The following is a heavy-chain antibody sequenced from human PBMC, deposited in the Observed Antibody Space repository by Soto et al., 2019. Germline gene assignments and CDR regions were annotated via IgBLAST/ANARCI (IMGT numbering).Heavy chain of an antibody. V-gene: IGHV4-38-2*02. Sequence: PSVTLCRTCTVSGYYIGSGFYWGWIRQAPGKGLEWIGTIYYTGTTYYNPSLKSRLTMSVDTSNNQFSLKLKSVTAADTAVYYCARALIGTLDYWGQGALVTVSS. CDR1: GYYIGSGFY. CDR2: IYYTGTT. J-gene: IGHJ4*02. D-gene: IGHD1-7*01. CDR3: ARALIGTLDY.